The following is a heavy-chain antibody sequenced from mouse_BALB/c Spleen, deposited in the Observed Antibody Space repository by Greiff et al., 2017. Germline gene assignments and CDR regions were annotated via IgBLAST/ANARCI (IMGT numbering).Heavy chain of an antibody. Sequence: EVQGVESGGGLVKPGGSLKLSCAASGFTFSDYYMYWVRQTPEKRLEWVATISDGGSYTYYPDSVKGRFTISRDNAKNNLYLQMSSLKSEDTAMYYCARAHYYGYSYYAMDYWGQGTSVTVSS. J-gene: IGHJ4*01. D-gene: IGHD1-2*01. CDR1: GFTFSDYY. V-gene: IGHV5-4*02. CDR2: ISDGGSYT. CDR3: ARAHYYGYSYYAMDY.